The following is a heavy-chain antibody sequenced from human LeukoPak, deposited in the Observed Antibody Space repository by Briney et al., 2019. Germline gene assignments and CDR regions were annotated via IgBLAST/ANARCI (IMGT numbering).Heavy chain of an antibody. V-gene: IGHV3-30-3*02. J-gene: IGHJ4*02. CDR1: GFTFSSYA. CDR2: K. D-gene: IGHD1-26*01. Sequence: PGGSLRLSCAASGFTFSSYAMHWVRQAPGKGLEWVAVKYYADSVKGRFTISRDNSKNTLYLQMNSLRAEDTAVYYCAKPPYSGSSYFDYWGQGTLVTVSS. CDR3: AKPPYSGSSYFDY.